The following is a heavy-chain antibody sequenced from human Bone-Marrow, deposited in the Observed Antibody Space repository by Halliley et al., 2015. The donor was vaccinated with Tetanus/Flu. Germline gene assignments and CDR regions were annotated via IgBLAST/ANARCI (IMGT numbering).Heavy chain of an antibody. V-gene: IGHV3-9*01. CDR1: GFNFDDYA. CDR2: ISWNSGSV. D-gene: IGHD2-8*02. Sequence: SLRLSCEASGFNFDDYAMHWVRLLPGKGLEWVSGISWNSGSVGYADSVKGRFIVSRDNAKNSLYLQMTNLRPDDTAFYYCAKDREIPLLGAFDPWGQGTLVTVPS. J-gene: IGHJ5*02. CDR3: AKDREIPLLGAFDP.